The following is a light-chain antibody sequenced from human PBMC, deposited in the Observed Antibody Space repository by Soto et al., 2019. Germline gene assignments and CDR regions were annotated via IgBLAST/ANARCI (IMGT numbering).Light chain of an antibody. CDR3: QQYSSSFRT. CDR1: QSVSSSY. V-gene: IGKV3-20*01. Sequence: EIVLTQSPGTLSLSPGERATLSCRASQSVSSSYLAWYQQKPGQAPRLLIYVASSRTTGIPDRFSGSGSGTDFTLIICRLAPEDFAVYYCQQYSSSFRTFDQGTNVEIK. J-gene: IGKJ1*01. CDR2: VAS.